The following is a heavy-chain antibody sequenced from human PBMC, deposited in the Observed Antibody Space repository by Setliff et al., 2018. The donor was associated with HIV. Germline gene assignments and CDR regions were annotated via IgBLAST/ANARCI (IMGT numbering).Heavy chain of an antibody. V-gene: IGHV4-31*03. J-gene: IGHJ4*02. CDR1: GVSITTDGYY. Sequence: SETLSLTCSVSGVSITTDGYYWSWIRHYPGKGLEWIGYMYHSGSTYYNASLASRLIMSLDPSKNQFSLKLNSMTAADTAMHYCAGGRYFRDIRDSRFDFWGQGMLVTVSS. CDR2: MYHSGST. CDR3: AGGRYFRDIRDSRFDF. D-gene: IGHD3-9*01.